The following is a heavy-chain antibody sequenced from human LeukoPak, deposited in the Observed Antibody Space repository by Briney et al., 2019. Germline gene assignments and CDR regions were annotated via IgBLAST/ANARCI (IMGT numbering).Heavy chain of an antibody. V-gene: IGHV3-23*01. CDR3: ANARGGGPKGPQDH. D-gene: IGHD3-10*01. CDR1: GFTFSSYA. J-gene: IGHJ4*02. CDR2: ISGSGGST. Sequence: GGSLRLSCAASGFTFSSYAMSWVRQAPGKGLEWVSAISGSGGSTYYADSVKGRFTISRDNSKNTLYLQMNSLRAEDTAVYYCANARGGGPKGPQDHWGQGTLVTVSS.